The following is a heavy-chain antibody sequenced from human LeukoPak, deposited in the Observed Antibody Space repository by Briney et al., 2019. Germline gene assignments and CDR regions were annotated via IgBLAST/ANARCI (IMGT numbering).Heavy chain of an antibody. CDR3: ARANYYDISGYGY. J-gene: IGHJ1*01. Sequence: DSVKGRFTISRDNAKNSLYLEMNSLRAEDTAVYYCARANYYDISGYGYWGQGTLVTVSS. D-gene: IGHD3-22*01. V-gene: IGHV3-7*01.